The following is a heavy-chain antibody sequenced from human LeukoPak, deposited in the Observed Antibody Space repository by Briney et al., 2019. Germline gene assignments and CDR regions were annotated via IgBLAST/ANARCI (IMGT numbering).Heavy chain of an antibody. Sequence: PSETLSLTCSVSGDSIGSGPYYWSWIRQSPGKGLEWIGEIDDGGNTNYNPSLMSRVIVSMEKSKKQFSLVMRSVAAADTAVYYCARFSRITWGDWGDAFDIWGQGTTVIVSS. CDR2: IDDGGNT. V-gene: IGHV4-39*07. J-gene: IGHJ3*02. CDR1: GDSIGSGPYY. CDR3: ARFSRITWGDWGDAFDI. D-gene: IGHD2-21*02.